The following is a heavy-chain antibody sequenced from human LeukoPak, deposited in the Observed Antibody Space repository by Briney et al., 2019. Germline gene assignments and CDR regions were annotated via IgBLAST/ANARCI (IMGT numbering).Heavy chain of an antibody. CDR3: ARAGAVAGTYDAFDI. CDR1: GGTFSSYA. D-gene: IGHD6-19*01. CDR2: IIPILGIA. Sequence: ASVKVSCKASGGTFSSYAISWVRQAPGQGLEWMGRIIPILGIANYAQKFQGRVTITADKSTSTAYMELSSLRSEDTAVYYCARAGAVAGTYDAFDIWGQGTMVTVSS. V-gene: IGHV1-69*04. J-gene: IGHJ3*02.